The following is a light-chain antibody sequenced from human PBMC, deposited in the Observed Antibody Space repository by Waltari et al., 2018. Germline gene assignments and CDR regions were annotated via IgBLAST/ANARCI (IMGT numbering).Light chain of an antibody. Sequence: CRARQSVSSNLAWYQQKPGQAPRLLIYGASTRATGIPARFSGSGSGTEFTLTISSLQSEDFAVYYCQQYNNWPPWTSGQGTKVEIK. V-gene: IGKV3-15*01. J-gene: IGKJ1*01. CDR3: QQYNNWPPWT. CDR2: GAS. CDR1: QSVSSN.